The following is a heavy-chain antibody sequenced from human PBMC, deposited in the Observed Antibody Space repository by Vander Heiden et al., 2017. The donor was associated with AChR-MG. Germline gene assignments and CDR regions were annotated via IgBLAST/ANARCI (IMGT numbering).Heavy chain of an antibody. CDR3: ARLSIAAAGTNRKYFQH. J-gene: IGHJ1*01. D-gene: IGHD6-13*01. CDR1: GYTFTGPY. V-gene: IGHV1-2*02. CDR2: INPNSGGT. Sequence: QVQLVQSGAEVKKPGASVKVPCKASGYTFTGPYMHWVRQAPGQGLEWMGWINPNSGGTNYAQKFQGRVTMTRDTSISTAYMELSRLRSDDTAVYYCARLSIAAAGTNRKYFQHWGQGTLVTVSS.